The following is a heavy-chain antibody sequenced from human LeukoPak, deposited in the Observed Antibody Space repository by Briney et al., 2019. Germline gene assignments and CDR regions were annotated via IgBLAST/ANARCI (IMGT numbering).Heavy chain of an antibody. D-gene: IGHD5-12*01. Sequence: GGSLRLSCAASGFTSSDYYMSWIRQAPGKGLEWVSYISSSGSTIYYADSVKGRFTISRDNAKNSLYLQMNSLRAEDTAVYYCARMVKQRGYSGYEMWYYYYMDVWGKGTTVTISS. J-gene: IGHJ6*03. CDR3: ARMVKQRGYSGYEMWYYYYMDV. CDR2: ISSSGSTI. V-gene: IGHV3-11*01. CDR1: GFTSSDYY.